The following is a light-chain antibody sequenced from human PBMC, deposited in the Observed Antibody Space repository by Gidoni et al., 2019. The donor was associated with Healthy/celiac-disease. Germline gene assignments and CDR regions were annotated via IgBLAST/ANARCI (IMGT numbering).Light chain of an antibody. CDR2: DAS. Sequence: DIQMTQSPSSLSASVGDRVTITCPASQDISNYLNWYQQKPGKAPKLLIYDASNLETGVPARFSGSGSGTDFTVTISSLQPEDIATYYCQQYDNLPPDTFGQGTKLEIK. CDR3: QQYDNLPPDT. V-gene: IGKV1-33*01. J-gene: IGKJ2*01. CDR1: QDISNY.